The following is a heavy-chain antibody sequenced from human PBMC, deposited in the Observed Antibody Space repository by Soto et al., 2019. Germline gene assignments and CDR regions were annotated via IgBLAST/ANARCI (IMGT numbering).Heavy chain of an antibody. CDR3: ALLRYSSGLWKVWGAFDI. CDR1: GYEFTSLW. V-gene: IGHV5-51*01. J-gene: IGHJ3*02. Sequence: PGESLKISCEGSGYEFTSLWIGWVRQMPGKGLEWMGSIYPGDSDTKYSPSFQGHVTISADRTIYTAYLQWSSLKASDTAMYYCALLRYSSGLWKVWGAFDIWGQGTMVTVSS. CDR2: IYPGDSDT. D-gene: IGHD6-19*01.